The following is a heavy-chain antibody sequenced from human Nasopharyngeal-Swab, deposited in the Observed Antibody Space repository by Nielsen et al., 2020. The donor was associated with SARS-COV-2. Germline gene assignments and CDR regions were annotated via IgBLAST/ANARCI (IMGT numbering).Heavy chain of an antibody. J-gene: IGHJ3*01. V-gene: IGHV3-7*05. D-gene: IGHD2/OR15-2a*01. CDR2: INPAATEK. Sequence: GESLKISCVASDFTRSFTTYWMTWVRQVAGRGLEWVATINPAATEKQYVDSVKGRFTISRANAKKSVFLQMNSLRGEDTAVYYCARDIGILLTVKQGDPFDLWGHGTKVTVSS. CDR1: DFTRSFTTYW. CDR3: ARDIGILLTVKQGDPFDL.